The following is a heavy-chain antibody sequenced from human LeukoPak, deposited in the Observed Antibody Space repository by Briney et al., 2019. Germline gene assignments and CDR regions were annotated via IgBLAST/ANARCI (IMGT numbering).Heavy chain of an antibody. V-gene: IGHV4-39*07. J-gene: IGHJ3*02. D-gene: IGHD3-22*01. Sequence: PSETLSLTCNVSGGSISSSSYYWGWIRQPPGKGLEWIGAMYYSGSAYYNPSLKSRVTISVDTSKNQFSLKLSSVTAADTAVYYCARVYDSSGYYPDAFDIWGQGTMVTVSS. CDR2: MYYSGSA. CDR1: GGSISSSSYY. CDR3: ARVYDSSGYYPDAFDI.